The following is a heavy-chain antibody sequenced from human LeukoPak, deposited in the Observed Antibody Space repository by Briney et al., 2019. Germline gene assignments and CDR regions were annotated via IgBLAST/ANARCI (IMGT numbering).Heavy chain of an antibody. Sequence: ASVKVSCKASGYTSTSYGISWVRQAPGQGLEWMGWISAYNGNTNYAQKLQGRVTMTTDTSTSTAYMELRSLRSDDTAVYYCARTTYYYDSSGYYAYYFDYWGQGTLVTVSS. CDR2: ISAYNGNT. CDR3: ARTTYYYDSSGYYAYYFDY. V-gene: IGHV1-18*01. J-gene: IGHJ4*02. D-gene: IGHD3-22*01. CDR1: GYTSTSYG.